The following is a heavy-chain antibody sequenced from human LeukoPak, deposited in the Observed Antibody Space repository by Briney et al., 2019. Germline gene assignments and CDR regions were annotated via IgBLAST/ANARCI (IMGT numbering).Heavy chain of an antibody. CDR3: ARDGLWSSHFDY. Sequence: KPSETLSLTCSVSGYSITSGYYWGWIRPPPGKGLEWIGTIYHSGSTYYNPSLKSRVTISVDTSKNQFSLKLSSVTAADTAVYYCARDGLWSSHFDYWGQGTLVTVSS. V-gene: IGHV4-38-2*02. D-gene: IGHD5-18*01. CDR2: IYHSGST. CDR1: GYSITSGYY. J-gene: IGHJ4*02.